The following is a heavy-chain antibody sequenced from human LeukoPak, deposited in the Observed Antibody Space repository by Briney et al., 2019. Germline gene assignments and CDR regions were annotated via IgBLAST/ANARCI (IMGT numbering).Heavy chain of an antibody. J-gene: IGHJ4*02. CDR1: GFTFSDYY. CDR3: ARDHYGYYGSGSYRRFDY. D-gene: IGHD3-10*01. CDR2: ISSGSSYT. V-gene: IGHV3-11*06. Sequence: GGSLRLSCAASGFTFSDYYMSWIRQAPGKGLEWVSYISSGSSYTNYADSVKGRFTISRDTAKNSLYLQMNSLRAEDTAVYYCARDHYGYYGSGSYRRFDYWGQGTLVTVSA.